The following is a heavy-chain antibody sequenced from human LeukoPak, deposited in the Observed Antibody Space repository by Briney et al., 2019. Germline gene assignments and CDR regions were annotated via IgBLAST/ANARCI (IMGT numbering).Heavy chain of an antibody. J-gene: IGHJ6*04. V-gene: IGHV3-23*01. CDR1: GFTFSSYA. CDR2: ISGSGGST. CDR3: AKRVAYDYGMDV. Sequence: GSLRLSCAASGFTFSSYAMSWVRQAPGKGLEWVSVISGSGGSTYYTDSVKGRFTISRDNSKNTLYLQMNSLRAEDTAVYYCAKRVAYDYGMDVWGKGTTVTVSP.